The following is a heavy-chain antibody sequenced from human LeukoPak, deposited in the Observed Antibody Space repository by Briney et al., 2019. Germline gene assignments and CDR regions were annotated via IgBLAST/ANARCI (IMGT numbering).Heavy chain of an antibody. Sequence: SQTLSLTCTVSGGSISSGGYYWSWIRQHPGKGLEWIGYIYYSGRTYYNPSLKSRVTISVDTSKNQFSLKLSSVTAADTAVYYCARYYYGSRSFLENSWFDPWGQGTLVTVSS. CDR1: GGSISSGGYY. J-gene: IGHJ5*02. CDR2: IYYSGRT. V-gene: IGHV4-31*03. CDR3: ARYYYGSRSFLENSWFDP. D-gene: IGHD3-10*01.